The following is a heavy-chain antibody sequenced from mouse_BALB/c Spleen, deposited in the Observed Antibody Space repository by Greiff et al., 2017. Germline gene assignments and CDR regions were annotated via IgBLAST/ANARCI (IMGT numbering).Heavy chain of an antibody. J-gene: IGHJ2*01. V-gene: IGHV14-3*02. D-gene: IGHD3-1*01. Sequence: EVQLQQSGAELVKPGASVKLSCTASGFNIKDPYMHWVKQRPEQGLEWIGRIDPANGNTKYDPKFQGKATITADTSSNTAYLQLSSLTSEDTAVYYCARSGGSHFDYWGQGTTLTVSS. CDR1: GFNIKDPY. CDR3: ARSGGSHFDY. CDR2: IDPANGNT.